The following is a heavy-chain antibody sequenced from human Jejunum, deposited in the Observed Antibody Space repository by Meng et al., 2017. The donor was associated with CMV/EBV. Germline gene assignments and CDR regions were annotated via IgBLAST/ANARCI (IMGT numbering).Heavy chain of an antibody. J-gene: IGHJ5*02. D-gene: IGHD5-18*01. CDR3: AKAGVAYSYDNWFDT. CDR2: INWEGVT. CDR1: GFTFDDFT. V-gene: IGHV3-43D*03. Sequence: ASGFTFDDFTMNWVRQAPGKGLEWVSLINWEGVTYYGDSVKGRFTISRDNNKNSLYLQTNSLTAEDTAFYYCAKAGVAYSYDNWFDTWGQGTLVTVSS.